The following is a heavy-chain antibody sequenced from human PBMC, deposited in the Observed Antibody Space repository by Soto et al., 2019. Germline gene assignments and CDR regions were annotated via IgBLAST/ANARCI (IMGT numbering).Heavy chain of an antibody. V-gene: IGHV4-59*01. Sequence: QVQLQESGPGLVKPSETLSLTCTVSGGSISSYYWSWIRQPPGKGLEWIGFIFYSGSTSYNPSLTSRVPISIDTSENQFSLKLSSVTAADTAVYYCASMIGDPVLSFDSWGQGTLVAVSS. CDR1: GGSISSYY. CDR2: IFYSGST. J-gene: IGHJ4*02. CDR3: ASMIGDPVLSFDS. D-gene: IGHD3-10*02.